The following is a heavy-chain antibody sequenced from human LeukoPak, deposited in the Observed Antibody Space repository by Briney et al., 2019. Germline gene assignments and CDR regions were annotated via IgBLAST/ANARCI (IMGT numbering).Heavy chain of an antibody. Sequence: GGSLRLSCAASGFTFSDYYMSWIRQAPGKGLEWVSYISSSGSTIYYADSVKGRFTISRDNAKNSLYLQMNSLRAEDTAVYYCARDRRWEWELFDYWGQGTLVTVSS. J-gene: IGHJ4*02. CDR3: ARDRRWEWELFDY. CDR2: ISSSGSTI. D-gene: IGHD1-26*01. V-gene: IGHV3-11*04. CDR1: GFTFSDYY.